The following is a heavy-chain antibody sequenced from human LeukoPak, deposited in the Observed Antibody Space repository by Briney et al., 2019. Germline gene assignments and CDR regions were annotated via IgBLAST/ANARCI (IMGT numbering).Heavy chain of an antibody. J-gene: IGHJ4*02. CDR3: AKYYDSSEFDY. CDR2: ISGSGGST. V-gene: IGHV3-23*01. Sequence: GGTLTLSCAASGFTFSIHGMNWVRQAPGKGLEWVSAISGSGGSTYYADSVKGRFTISRDNSKNTLYLQMNSLRAEDTAVYYCAKYYDSSEFDYWGQGTLVTVSS. D-gene: IGHD3-22*01. CDR1: GFTFSIHG.